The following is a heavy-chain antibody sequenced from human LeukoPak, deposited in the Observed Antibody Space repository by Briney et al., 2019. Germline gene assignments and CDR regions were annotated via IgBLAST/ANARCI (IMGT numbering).Heavy chain of an antibody. J-gene: IGHJ5*02. CDR1: GFPGRWHY. CDR2: IYSGGST. V-gene: IGHV3-53*01. Sequence: GSLGPPCSGSGFPGRWHYMSWGRQAPGKGLDWVSMIYSGGSTNYADSVKGRFTISRDSSKNTLYLQMNSLRAEDTAVYYCVTRLAWGQGTLVIVSS. D-gene: IGHD3-16*01. CDR3: VTRLA.